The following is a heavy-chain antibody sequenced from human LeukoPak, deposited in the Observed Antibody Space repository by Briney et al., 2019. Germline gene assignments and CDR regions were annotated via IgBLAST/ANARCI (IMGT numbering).Heavy chain of an antibody. Sequence: PGGSPRLSCGASGLSVTTGHMSWVRQAPGEGLEWVSVIYNDGKTYHADSVKGRFTISRDNSKNTVHLQMNGLRGEDSAVYYCARVWELSFDYWAREPWSPSPQ. CDR2: IYNDGKT. CDR3: ARVWELSFDY. CDR1: GLSVTTGH. V-gene: IGHV3-53*01. J-gene: IGHJ4*02. D-gene: IGHD1-26*01.